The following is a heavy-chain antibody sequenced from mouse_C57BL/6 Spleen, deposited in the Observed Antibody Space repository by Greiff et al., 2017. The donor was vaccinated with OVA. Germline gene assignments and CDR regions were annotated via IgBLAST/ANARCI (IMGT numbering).Heavy chain of an antibody. V-gene: IGHV1-55*01. CDR3: ARGPMVTTTGFAY. Sequence: QVQLQQPGAELVKPGASVKMSCKASGYTFTSYWITWVKQRPGQGLEWIGDIYPGSGSTNYNEKFKSKATLTVDTSSSTAYMQLSSLTSEDSAVYYCARGPMVTTTGFAYWGQGTLVTVSA. J-gene: IGHJ3*01. CDR2: IYPGSGST. CDR1: GYTFTSYW. D-gene: IGHD2-2*01.